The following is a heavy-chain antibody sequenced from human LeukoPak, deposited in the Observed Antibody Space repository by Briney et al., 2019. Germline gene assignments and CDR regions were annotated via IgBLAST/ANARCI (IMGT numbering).Heavy chain of an antibody. V-gene: IGHV3-21*01. CDR2: ISSSGGYI. J-gene: IGHJ4*02. CDR3: ASIVAAAGKGGDY. CDR1: GFTFSSYS. D-gene: IGHD6-13*01. Sequence: GGSLRLSCAASGFTFSSYSTNWVRQAPGKGLEWVSSISSSGGYIYYRDSGKGRFTISRDNAKNSLYLQMNSLRAEDTAVYYCASIVAAAGKGGDYWGQGSLVTVSS.